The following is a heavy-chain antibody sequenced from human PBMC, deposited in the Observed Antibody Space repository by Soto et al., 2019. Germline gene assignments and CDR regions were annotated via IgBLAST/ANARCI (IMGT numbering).Heavy chain of an antibody. J-gene: IGHJ4*02. CDR1: GFTFSSYS. CDR3: AKKVNSGPGSQYFDY. V-gene: IGHV3-23*01. D-gene: IGHD3-10*01. Sequence: SLGLSCAASGFTFSSYSMSWVRQAPGKGLEWVSGFRTSGDGGTTYYADSVKGRFTISRDNSKNMLFLQMNSLRAEDTAIYYCAKKVNSGPGSQYFDYWGQGTLVTVSS. CDR2: FRTSGDGGTT.